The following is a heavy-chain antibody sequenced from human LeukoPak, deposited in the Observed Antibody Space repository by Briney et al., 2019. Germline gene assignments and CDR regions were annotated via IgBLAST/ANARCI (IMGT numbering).Heavy chain of an antibody. Sequence: GGSLRLSCAASGFTFSSYAMHWVRQAPGKGLEWVAVISYDGSNKYYADSVKGRFTISRDNSKNTLYLQMNSLRAEDTAVYYCARDRVGATDYFNYWGQGTLVTVSS. CDR3: ARDRVGATDYFNY. CDR2: ISYDGSNK. V-gene: IGHV3-30-3*01. D-gene: IGHD1-26*01. J-gene: IGHJ4*02. CDR1: GFTFSSYA.